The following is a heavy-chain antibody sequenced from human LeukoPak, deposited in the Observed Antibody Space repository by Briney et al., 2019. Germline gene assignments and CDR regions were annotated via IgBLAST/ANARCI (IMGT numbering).Heavy chain of an antibody. V-gene: IGHV1-24*01. J-gene: IGHJ4*02. D-gene: IGHD3-10*01. Sequence: ASVKVSCKVSGYTLTELSMHWVRPAPGKGLAWMGGFDPEDGETIYAQKFQGRVTMTEDTSTDTAYMELSSLRSEDTAVYYCATDPARFGELGIRDYWGQGTLVTVSS. CDR1: GYTLTELS. CDR2: FDPEDGET. CDR3: ATDPARFGELGIRDY.